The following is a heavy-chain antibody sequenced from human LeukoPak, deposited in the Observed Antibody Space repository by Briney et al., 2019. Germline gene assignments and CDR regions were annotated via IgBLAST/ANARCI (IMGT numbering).Heavy chain of an antibody. J-gene: IGHJ6*03. D-gene: IGHD6-13*01. CDR1: GGSISSGSYY. V-gene: IGHV4-61*01. Sequence: PSETLSLTCTVSGGSISSGSYYWSWIRQPPGKGLEWIGYIYYSGSTNYNPSLKSRVTISVDTSKNQFSLKLSSVTAADTAVYYCARRPVGYSSSWYEVNYYYYMDVWGKGTTVTVSS. CDR2: IYYSGST. CDR3: ARRPVGYSSSWYEVNYYYYMDV.